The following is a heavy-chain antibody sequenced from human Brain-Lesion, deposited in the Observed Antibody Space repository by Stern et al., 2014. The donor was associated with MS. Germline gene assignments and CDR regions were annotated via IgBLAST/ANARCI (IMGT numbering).Heavy chain of an antibody. Sequence: VQLLESGPGLVKPSETLSLTCTVSGGSISSSSYYWGWIRQPPGKGLEWIGSIYYRGSTYYNPSLKSRVNISMDTSKNQFSLRLSFVTAADTAVYFCAKLWLGELPESPFDYWGQGTLVTVSS. CDR3: AKLWLGELPESPFDY. V-gene: IGHV4-39*01. J-gene: IGHJ4*02. CDR1: GGSISSSSYY. CDR2: IYYRGST. D-gene: IGHD3-10*01.